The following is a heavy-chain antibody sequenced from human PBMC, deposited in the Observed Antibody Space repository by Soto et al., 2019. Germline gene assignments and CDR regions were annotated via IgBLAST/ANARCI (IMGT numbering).Heavy chain of an antibody. V-gene: IGHV1-69*06. CDR1: GGTFSSYA. J-gene: IGHJ4*02. Sequence: QVQLVQSGAEVKKPGSSVKVSCKASGGTFSSYAISWVRQAPGQGLEWMGGIIPIFGTANYAQTFQGRVTITADKSASSAYMELSSLRSEDTAVYYCARSRAETDDFPDYWGQGTLVTVSS. CDR2: IIPIFGTA. D-gene: IGHD3-3*01. CDR3: ARSRAETDDFPDY.